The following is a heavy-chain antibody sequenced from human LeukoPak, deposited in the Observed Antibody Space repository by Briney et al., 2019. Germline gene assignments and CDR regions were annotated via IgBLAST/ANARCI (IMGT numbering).Heavy chain of an antibody. D-gene: IGHD6-13*01. V-gene: IGHV1-46*01. CDR2: INPSGGST. CDR1: GYTFTSYY. Sequence: ASVKVSCKASGYTFTSYYMRWVRQAPGQGLEWMGIINPSGGSTSYAQKFQGRVTMTRDTSTSTVYMELSSLRSEDTAVYYCARDLLSIAAAGTPGGNWGQGTLVTVSS. J-gene: IGHJ4*02. CDR3: ARDLLSIAAAGTPGGN.